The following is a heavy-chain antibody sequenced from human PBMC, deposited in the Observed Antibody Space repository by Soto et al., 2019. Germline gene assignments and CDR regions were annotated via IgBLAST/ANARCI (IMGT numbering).Heavy chain of an antibody. Sequence: QVQLVQSGAEVKKPGSSVKVSCKASGGTFSSYAISWVRQAPGQGLEWMGGIIPIFGTANYAQKFQGRVTITADEYTSTAYMELSSLRSEDTAVYYCARDSLGYCSSTSCYDYGMDVWGQGTTVTVSS. V-gene: IGHV1-69*01. CDR2: IIPIFGTA. J-gene: IGHJ6*02. D-gene: IGHD2-2*01. CDR3: ARDSLGYCSSTSCYDYGMDV. CDR1: GGTFSSYA.